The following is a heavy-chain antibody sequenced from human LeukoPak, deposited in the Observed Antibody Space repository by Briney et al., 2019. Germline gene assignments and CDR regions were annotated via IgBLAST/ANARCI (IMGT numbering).Heavy chain of an antibody. V-gene: IGHV3-21*01. D-gene: IGHD3-22*01. Sequence: GGSLRLSCAASGFTFSTYSMNWVRQAPGEGLEWVSSISGSSIYIYYADSVKGRFTISRDNAKNSLYLQMNSLRAEDTAVYYCARDTPYYDSSGYYYDYWGQGTLVTVSS. CDR1: GFTFSTYS. J-gene: IGHJ4*02. CDR2: ISGSSIYI. CDR3: ARDTPYYDSSGYYYDY.